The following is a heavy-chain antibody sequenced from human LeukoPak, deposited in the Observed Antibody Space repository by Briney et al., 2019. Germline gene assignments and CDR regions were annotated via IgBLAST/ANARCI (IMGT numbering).Heavy chain of an antibody. J-gene: IGHJ5*02. CDR3: ARDVPHNWFDT. CDR1: GITFGNNW. Sequence: GGSLRLSCAASGITFGNNWMHWVRQGPGKGLVWILRINSDGGGAIYADSVKGRFTVSRGNAKNTLYLQMNSLRAEDTAVYYCARDVPHNWFDTWGQGTLVTVSS. CDR2: INSDGGGA. V-gene: IGHV3-74*01.